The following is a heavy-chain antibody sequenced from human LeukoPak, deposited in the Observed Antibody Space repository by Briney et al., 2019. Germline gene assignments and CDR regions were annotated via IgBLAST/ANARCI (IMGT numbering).Heavy chain of an antibody. Sequence: SVKVPCKASGGTFSSYAISWVRQAPGQGLEWMGRIIPIFGTANYAQKFQGRVTITTDESTSTAYMELSSLRSEDTAVYYCARGISSGWTDYYYYYMDVWGKGTTVTVSS. V-gene: IGHV1-69*05. CDR3: ARGISSGWTDYYYYYMDV. CDR1: GGTFSSYA. J-gene: IGHJ6*03. CDR2: IIPIFGTA. D-gene: IGHD6-19*01.